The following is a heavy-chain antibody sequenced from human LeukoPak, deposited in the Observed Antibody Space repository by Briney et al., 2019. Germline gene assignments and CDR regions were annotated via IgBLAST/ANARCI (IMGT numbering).Heavy chain of an antibody. CDR2: IIPIFGTA. Sequence: ASVKVSCKASGGTFSSYAISWVRQAPGQGLEWMGGIIPIFGTANCAQKFQGRVTITADESTSTAYMELSSLRSEDTAVYYCARLSTSGVTNDYWGQGTLVTVSS. D-gene: IGHD3-10*01. V-gene: IGHV1-69*01. J-gene: IGHJ4*02. CDR1: GGTFSSYA. CDR3: ARLSTSGVTNDY.